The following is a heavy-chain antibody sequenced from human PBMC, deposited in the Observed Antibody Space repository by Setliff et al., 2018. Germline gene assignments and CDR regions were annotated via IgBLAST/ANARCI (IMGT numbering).Heavy chain of an antibody. CDR3: ARTLYDYDILTGPGYYFDY. Sequence: PSETLSLTCTVSGGSISSSSYYWGWIRQPPGKGLEWIGSIYYSGSTYYNPSLKSRVTISVDTSKNQFSLKLSSVTAADTPVYYCARTLYDYDILTGPGYYFDYWGQGTLVTVSS. D-gene: IGHD3-9*01. J-gene: IGHJ4*02. V-gene: IGHV4-39*07. CDR1: GGSISSSSYY. CDR2: IYYSGST.